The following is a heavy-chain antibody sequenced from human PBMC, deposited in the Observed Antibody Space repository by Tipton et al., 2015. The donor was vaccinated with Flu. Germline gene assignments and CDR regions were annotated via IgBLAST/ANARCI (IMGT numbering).Heavy chain of an antibody. V-gene: IGHV1-18*01. Sequence: QLVQSGPEVKKPGASVRVSCKASGNIFGNYGIYWVRQAPGQGLEWMAWISTYNGNTNYAQKFRNRVSMTTDASTNTAHMVLRSLRYDDTAVYYCTRGIVGQLAGSGMDVWGRGTTVTVSS. D-gene: IGHD6-6*01. CDR2: ISTYNGNT. J-gene: IGHJ6*02. CDR3: TRGIVGQLAGSGMDV. CDR1: GNIFGNYG.